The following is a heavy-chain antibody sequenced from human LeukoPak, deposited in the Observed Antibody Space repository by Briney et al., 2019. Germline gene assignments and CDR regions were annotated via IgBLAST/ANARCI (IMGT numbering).Heavy chain of an antibody. CDR1: GGSISSSSYY. Sequence: KAAETLSLTCTVSGGSISSSSYYWGWIRQPRGKGLEWIGSIYYSGSTYYNPSLKSRVTISVDTSKNQFSLKLSSVTAADTAVYYCARERGVLGGYYGSNWFDPWGQGTLVTVSS. D-gene: IGHD3-10*01. CDR2: IYYSGST. CDR3: ARERGVLGGYYGSNWFDP. J-gene: IGHJ5*02. V-gene: IGHV4-39*07.